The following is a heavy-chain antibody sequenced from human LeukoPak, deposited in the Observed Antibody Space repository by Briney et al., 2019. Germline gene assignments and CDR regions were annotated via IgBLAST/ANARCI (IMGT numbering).Heavy chain of an antibody. CDR1: GGSISGTNSY. CDR3: ARQRAGYYYFYMEV. CDR2: FYFRRVT. J-gene: IGHJ6*03. V-gene: IGHV4-39*01. Sequence: SETLSLTCIVSGGSISGTNSYWAWIRHPAGKGLEWLGSFYFRRVTFYKSSLENRLNMSVDMSKDQFSLKGRSGTGAGTAVYYCARQRAGYYYFYMEVWGKGTTVTVSS.